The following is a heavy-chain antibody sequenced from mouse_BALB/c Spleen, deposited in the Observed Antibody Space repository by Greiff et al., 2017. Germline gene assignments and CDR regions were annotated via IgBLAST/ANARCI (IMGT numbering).Heavy chain of an antibody. CDR1: GYSITSGYY. J-gene: IGHJ4*01. CDR2: ISYDGSN. D-gene: IGHD2-1*01. CDR3: ARIYYGNYVGAMDY. Sequence: ESGPGLVKPSQSLSLTCSVTGYSITSGYYWNWIRQFPGNKLEWMGYISYDGSNNYNPSLKNRISITRDTSKNQFFLKLNSVTTEDTATYYCARIYYGNYVGAMDYWGQGTSVTVSS. V-gene: IGHV3-6*02.